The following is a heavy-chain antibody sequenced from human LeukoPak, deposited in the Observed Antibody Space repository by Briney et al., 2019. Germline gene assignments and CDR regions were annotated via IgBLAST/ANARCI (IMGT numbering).Heavy chain of an antibody. CDR2: IWYDGSNK. Sequence: AGGSLRLSCAASGFTFSSYGMHWVRQAPGKGLEWVAVIWYDGSNKYYADSVKGRFTISRDNSKNTLYLQMNSLRAEDTAVYYCARDPKQQLVLDYWGQGTLVTVSS. V-gene: IGHV3-33*08. J-gene: IGHJ4*02. D-gene: IGHD6-13*01. CDR1: GFTFSSYG. CDR3: ARDPKQQLVLDY.